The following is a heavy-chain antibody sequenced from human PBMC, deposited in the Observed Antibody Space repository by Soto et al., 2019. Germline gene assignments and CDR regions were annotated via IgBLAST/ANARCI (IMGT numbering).Heavy chain of an antibody. CDR1: GGSISSYY. Sequence: QVQLQESGPGLVKPSETLSLTCTVSGGSISSYYWSWIRQPPGKGLEWIGYIYYSGSTNYNPSLRSRVTISVDTSKNHFTLKLSSVTAAETAVYYCARRYGYSFDYWGQGTLVTVSS. J-gene: IGHJ4*02. D-gene: IGHD1-1*01. CDR2: IYYSGST. V-gene: IGHV4-59*08. CDR3: ARRYGYSFDY.